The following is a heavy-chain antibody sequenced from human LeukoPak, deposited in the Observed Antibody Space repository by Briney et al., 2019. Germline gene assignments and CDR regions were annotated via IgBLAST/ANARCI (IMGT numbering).Heavy chain of an antibody. CDR1: GFTFSSYG. J-gene: IGHJ4*02. V-gene: IGHV3-30*18. D-gene: IGHD1-26*01. CDR2: ISYDESDK. CDR3: AKDMGGNYYFGVDY. Sequence: GGSLRLSCAASGFTFSSYGMHWVRQAPVKGLEWVAIISYDESDKHYADSVKGRFTISRDNSKNTLCLQMNSLRAEDTAVYYCAKDMGGNYYFGVDYWGRGTLVAVSS.